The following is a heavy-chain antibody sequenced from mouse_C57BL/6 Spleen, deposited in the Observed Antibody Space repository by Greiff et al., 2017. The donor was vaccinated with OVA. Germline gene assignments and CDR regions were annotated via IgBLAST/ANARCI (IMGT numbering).Heavy chain of an antibody. CDR1: GYTFTSYW. V-gene: IGHV1-52*01. CDR3: ARDYGSSYGDV. D-gene: IGHD1-1*01. Sequence: QVQLQQPGAELVRPGSSVKLSCKASGYTFTSYWMHWVKQRPIQGLEWIGNIDPSDSETHYNQKFKDKATLTVDKSSSTAYMQLSSLTSEDSAVYYCARDYGSSYGDVWGTGTTVTVSS. J-gene: IGHJ1*03. CDR2: IDPSDSET.